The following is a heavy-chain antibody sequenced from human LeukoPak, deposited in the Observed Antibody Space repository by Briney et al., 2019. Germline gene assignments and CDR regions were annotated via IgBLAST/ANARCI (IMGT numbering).Heavy chain of an antibody. Sequence: GGSLRLSCAASGFIFSSYAMSWVRQPPGKGLEWVSAISGSGGSTYYADSVKGRLTISRDNSKNTLYLQMNSLRAEDTAVYYCARPDPPLILEWPAPYFDYWGQGTLVTVSS. CDR3: ARPDPPLILEWPAPYFDY. CDR1: GFIFSSYA. CDR2: ISGSGGST. V-gene: IGHV3-23*01. D-gene: IGHD3-3*01. J-gene: IGHJ4*02.